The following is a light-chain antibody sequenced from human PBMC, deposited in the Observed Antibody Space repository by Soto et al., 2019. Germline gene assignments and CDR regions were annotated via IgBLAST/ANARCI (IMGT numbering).Light chain of an antibody. Sequence: EIVLTRSPATLSLSPVERAALAVRASQSVRSNFLAWYQQKPGQAPRLLIYGASNRATGIPDRFSGSGSGTDFTLTITRLEPEDFAMYYCQRYDSLRTFGQGTKVDI. CDR2: GAS. J-gene: IGKJ1*01. CDR1: QSVRSNF. CDR3: QRYDSLRT. V-gene: IGKV3-20*01.